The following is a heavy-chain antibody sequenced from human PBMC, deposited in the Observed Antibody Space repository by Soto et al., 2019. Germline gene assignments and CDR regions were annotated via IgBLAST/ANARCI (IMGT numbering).Heavy chain of an antibody. Sequence: SETLSLTCAVYGGSFSGYYWSWIRQPPGKGLEWIGEINHSGSTNYNPSLKSRVTISVDTSKNQFSLKLSSVTAADTAVYYCARVAVARAIDYWGQGTLVTVSS. CDR3: ARVAVARAIDY. J-gene: IGHJ4*02. D-gene: IGHD6-19*01. CDR1: GGSFSGYY. V-gene: IGHV4-34*01. CDR2: INHSGST.